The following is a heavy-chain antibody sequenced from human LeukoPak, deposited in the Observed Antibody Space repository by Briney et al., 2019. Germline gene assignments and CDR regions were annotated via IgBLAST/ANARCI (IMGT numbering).Heavy chain of an antibody. CDR1: GGSISSYY. CDR3: ARRHITIFGVVMDY. D-gene: IGHD3-3*01. V-gene: IGHV4-4*07. CDR2: IYSSGST. J-gene: IGHJ4*02. Sequence: SETLSLTCTVSGGSISSYYWSWIRQPAGKGLEWIGRIYSSGSTNYNPSLKSRVTISVDTSTNQFSLKLSSVTASDTAVYYCARRHITIFGVVMDYWGQGTLVTVSS.